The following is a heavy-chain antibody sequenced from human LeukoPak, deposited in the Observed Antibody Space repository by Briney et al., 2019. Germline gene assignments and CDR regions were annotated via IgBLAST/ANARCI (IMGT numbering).Heavy chain of an antibody. CDR1: GDSVSSNSAA. J-gene: IGHJ4*02. V-gene: IGHV6-1*01. CDR3: ARASTIVTTITAFDY. D-gene: IGHD5-12*01. Sequence: SQTLSLTSAISGDSVSSNSAAWNWIRQSPSRGLEWLGRTYYRSKWYSDYAVSVKSRITLTPDTSKNQFSLQLTSVTPEDTAVYYCARASTIVTTITAFDYWGQGSLVTVSS. CDR2: TYYRSKWYS.